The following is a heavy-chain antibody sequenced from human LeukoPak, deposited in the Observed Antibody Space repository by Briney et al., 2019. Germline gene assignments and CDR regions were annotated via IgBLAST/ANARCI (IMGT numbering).Heavy chain of an antibody. D-gene: IGHD3-9*01. Sequence: GGSLRLSCAASGFTFSSYSMNWVRQAPGKGLEWVSSISSSSSYIYYADSVKGRFTISRDNAKNSLYLQMNSLRAEDTAVYYCARGGFDWLSSDDYYYYMDVWGKGTTVTVSS. J-gene: IGHJ6*03. CDR1: GFTFSSYS. V-gene: IGHV3-21*01. CDR2: ISSSSSYI. CDR3: ARGGFDWLSSDDYYYYMDV.